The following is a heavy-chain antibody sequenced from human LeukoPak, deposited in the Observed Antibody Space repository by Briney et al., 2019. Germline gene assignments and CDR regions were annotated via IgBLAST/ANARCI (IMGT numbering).Heavy chain of an antibody. CDR3: VTEPGYCTGGRCYGGWFDP. D-gene: IGHD2-15*01. CDR1: GGSFSDYY. CDR2: INHSGNT. Sequence: SETLSLTCAVYGGSFSDYYWSWIRQAPGKGVEWIGEINHSGNTNYNPSLKSRVTISVDTSKNQFSLKLSSVTAADTAVYYCVTEPGYCTGGRCYGGWFDPWGQGTLVTVSS. V-gene: IGHV4-34*01. J-gene: IGHJ5*02.